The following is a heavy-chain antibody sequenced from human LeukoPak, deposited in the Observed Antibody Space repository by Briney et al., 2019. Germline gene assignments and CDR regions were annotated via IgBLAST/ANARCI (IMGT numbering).Heavy chain of an antibody. V-gene: IGHV4-39*07. CDR2: IYYSGTT. D-gene: IGHD2-15*01. Sequence: PSETLSLTCTVSGGSISSYYWSWIRQPPGKGLEWIGSIYYSGTTYYNPSLKSRVTISVDTSKNQFSLKLSSVTAADTAVYYCARRYCSGGSCYSERGAFDIWGQGTMVTVSS. J-gene: IGHJ3*02. CDR3: ARRYCSGGSCYSERGAFDI. CDR1: GGSISSYY.